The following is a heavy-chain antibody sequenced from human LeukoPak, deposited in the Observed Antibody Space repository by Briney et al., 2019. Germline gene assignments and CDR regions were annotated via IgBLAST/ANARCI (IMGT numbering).Heavy chain of an antibody. CDR2: IYYSGST. CDR3: AMGFWYEEYFQH. V-gene: IGHV4-59*02. D-gene: IGHD6-13*01. J-gene: IGHJ1*01. Sequence: PSETLSLTCTVSGASVSSYYWSWIRQPPGNGLEWIGYIYYSGSTNYNPSLKSRITISVDTSKNQFSLRLSSVTAADTAVYFCAMGFWYEEYFQHWGQGSLVIVSS. CDR1: GASVSSYY.